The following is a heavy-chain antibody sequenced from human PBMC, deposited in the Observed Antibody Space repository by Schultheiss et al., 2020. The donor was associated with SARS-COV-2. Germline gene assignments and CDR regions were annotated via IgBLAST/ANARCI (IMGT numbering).Heavy chain of an antibody. CDR3: ARGFSSSWYWDYYYYYMDV. D-gene: IGHD6-13*01. J-gene: IGHJ6*03. Sequence: GESLKISCAASGFTFSSYSMNWVRQAPGRGLEWVARISGSGGSTYYADSVKGRFTISRDNAKNSLYLQMNSLRAEDTAVYYCARGFSSSWYWDYYYYYMDVWGKGTTVTVSS. CDR2: ISGSGGST. V-gene: IGHV3-48*04. CDR1: GFTFSSYS.